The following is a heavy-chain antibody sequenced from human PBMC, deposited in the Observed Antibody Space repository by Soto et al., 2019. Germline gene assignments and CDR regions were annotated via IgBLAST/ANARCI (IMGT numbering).Heavy chain of an antibody. D-gene: IGHD2-21*01. CDR2: ISHDGTRK. V-gene: IGHV3-30*18. CDR1: GFTFSNYG. CDR3: MKDRRTEAYGMEV. J-gene: IGHJ6*02. Sequence: QVHLVESGGGVVQPGRSLRLSCAASGFTFSNYGVHWVRQSPSRGLEWVAVISHDGTRKHYGDSVQGRFTISRDDFLNTLYLHMDSLRTEDTGVYYCMKDRRTEAYGMEVWGQGTTVTVSS.